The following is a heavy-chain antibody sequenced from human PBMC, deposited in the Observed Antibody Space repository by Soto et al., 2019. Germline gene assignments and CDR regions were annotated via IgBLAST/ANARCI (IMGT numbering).Heavy chain of an antibody. CDR1: GFTFSRYW. V-gene: IGHV3-74*01. D-gene: IGHD6-6*01. CDR3: ARDAAARSLDY. Sequence: EVQLVESGGGLVQPGGSRRLSSAASGFTFSRYWMHWVRQAPGKGLVWVSRMNSDGSSTSYADSVKGRFTISRDNAKNTLYLQMNSLRAEDTAVYYCARDAAARSLDYWGQGTLVTVSS. CDR2: MNSDGSST. J-gene: IGHJ4*02.